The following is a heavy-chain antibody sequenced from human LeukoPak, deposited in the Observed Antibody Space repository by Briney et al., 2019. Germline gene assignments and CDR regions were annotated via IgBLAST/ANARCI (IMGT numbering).Heavy chain of an antibody. CDR2: ISSSSSYI. J-gene: IGHJ6*02. V-gene: IGHV3-21*04. Sequence: GGSLRLSCAASGFTFSSYSMNWVRQAPGKGLEWVSSISSSSSYIYYADSVKGRFTISRDNAKNSLYLQMNSLRAEDTAVYYCARVPINYDSSGYFQVGMDVWGQGTTVTVSS. D-gene: IGHD3-22*01. CDR1: GFTFSSYS. CDR3: ARVPINYDSSGYFQVGMDV.